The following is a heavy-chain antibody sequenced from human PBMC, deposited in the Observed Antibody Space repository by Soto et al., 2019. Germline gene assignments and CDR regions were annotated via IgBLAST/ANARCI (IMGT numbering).Heavy chain of an antibody. CDR3: ARGGFFGVVIAPALDYYYGMDV. V-gene: IGHV1-3*01. J-gene: IGHJ6*02. D-gene: IGHD3-3*01. CDR2: INAGNGNT. Sequence: QVQLVQSGAEVKKPGASVKVSCKASGYTFTSYAMHWVRQAPGQRLEWMGWINAGNGNTKYSQKFQGRVTITRDTSASTAYMELSSLRSEDTAVYYCARGGFFGVVIAPALDYYYGMDVWGQGTTVTVSS. CDR1: GYTFTSYA.